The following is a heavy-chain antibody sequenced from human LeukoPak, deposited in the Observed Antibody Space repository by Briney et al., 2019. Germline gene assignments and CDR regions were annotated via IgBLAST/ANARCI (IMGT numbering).Heavy chain of an antibody. V-gene: IGHV3-7*01. CDR3: TREAAAGIDY. Sequence: GGSLRLSCAASGFTFSTYWMSWVRQAPGKGLEWVANIRQDGSEKYYLDSVKGRFTISRDNAKNSLYLQMNSLRAEDTAVYFCTREAAAGIDYWGRGTLVTVSS. CDR1: GFTFSTYW. J-gene: IGHJ4*02. CDR2: IRQDGSEK. D-gene: IGHD6-13*01.